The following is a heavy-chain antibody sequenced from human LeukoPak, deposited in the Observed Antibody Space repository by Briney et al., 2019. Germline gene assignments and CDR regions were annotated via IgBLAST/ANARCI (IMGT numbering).Heavy chain of an antibody. J-gene: IGHJ4*02. V-gene: IGHV3-23*01. CDR3: AKTPIVVVVAAPDY. D-gene: IGHD2-15*01. CDR2: ISGSGGST. CDR1: GFTFSSYA. Sequence: GGSLRLSCAASGFTFSSYAMSWVRQAPGKGLEWVSAISGSGGSTHYADSVKGRFTISRDNSKNTLYLQMNSLRAEDTAVYYCAKTPIVVVVAAPDYWGQGTLVTVSS.